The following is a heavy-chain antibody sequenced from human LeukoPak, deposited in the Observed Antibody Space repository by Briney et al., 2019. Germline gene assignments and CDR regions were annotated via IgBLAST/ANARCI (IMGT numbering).Heavy chain of an antibody. D-gene: IGHD6-6*01. CDR2: IIPILGIA. V-gene: IGHV1-69*04. CDR3: ASAYSSLIYYGMDV. J-gene: IGHJ6*02. Sequence: SVKVSCTASGGTFSSYAISWVRQAPGQGLEWMGRIIPILGIANYAQKFQGRVTITADKSTSTAYMELSSLRSEDTAVYYCASAYSSLIYYGMDVWGQGTTVTVSS. CDR1: GGTFSSYA.